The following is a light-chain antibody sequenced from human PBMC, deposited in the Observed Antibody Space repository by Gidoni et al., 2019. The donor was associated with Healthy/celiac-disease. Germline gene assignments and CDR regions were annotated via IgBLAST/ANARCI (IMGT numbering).Light chain of an antibody. CDR1: QSISNY. CDR2: AAS. Sequence: DIHMTHSPSTLSASVGDRVTITCRASQSISNYLNWYQQKPGKAPKLLIYAASNLQSGVPSRFSGSGSGTDFTLTISSLQPEDFATYYCQQSYSTPYTFGQGTRLEIK. J-gene: IGKJ2*01. CDR3: QQSYSTPYT. V-gene: IGKV1-39*01.